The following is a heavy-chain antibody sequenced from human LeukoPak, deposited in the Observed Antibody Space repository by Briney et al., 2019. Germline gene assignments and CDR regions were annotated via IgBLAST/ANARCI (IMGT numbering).Heavy chain of an antibody. V-gene: IGHV4-59*08. CDR1: GGSISSYY. D-gene: IGHD3-3*01. CDR3: ARQAYTDFWNAFPFDP. CDR2: ISYSGST. Sequence: EIKSLTCTVSGGSISSYYWSWIRQPPGKGLGWIGYISYSGSTNYNPSLKSRVTISVDTSKNQLSLKLSSVTAADTAMYYCARQAYTDFWNAFPFDPWGQGTLVTVSS. J-gene: IGHJ5*02.